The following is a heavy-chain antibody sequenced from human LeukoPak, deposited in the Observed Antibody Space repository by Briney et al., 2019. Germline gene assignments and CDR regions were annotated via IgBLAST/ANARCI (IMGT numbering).Heavy chain of an antibody. J-gene: IGHJ4*02. CDR1: GFTFSSYA. CDR3: ARTCRYSSSCL. Sequence: PGGSLRLSCAASGFTFSSYAMSWVRQAPGKGLEWVSAISASGGSTYYADSVKGRFTISRDNSKNTLYLQMNSLRAEDTAVYYCARTCRYSSSCLWGQGTLVTVSS. D-gene: IGHD6-13*01. V-gene: IGHV3-23*01. CDR2: ISASGGST.